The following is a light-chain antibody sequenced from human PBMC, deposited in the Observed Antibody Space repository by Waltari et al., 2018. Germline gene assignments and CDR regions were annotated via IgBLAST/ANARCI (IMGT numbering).Light chain of an antibody. V-gene: IGKV3-11*01. CDR3: MQRTNWPLT. CDR1: QRVRNF. J-gene: IGKJ4*01. Sequence: EVVLTQSQATLSLSPGERATLSCRASQRVRNFLVWYQQKPGQGPRPLIYDASNRATGIPARFSGSGSGTDFTLTISSLEPEDFAVYYCMQRTNWPLTFGGGTKVEIK. CDR2: DAS.